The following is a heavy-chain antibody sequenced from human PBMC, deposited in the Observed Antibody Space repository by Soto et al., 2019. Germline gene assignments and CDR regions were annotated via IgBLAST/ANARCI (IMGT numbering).Heavy chain of an antibody. Sequence: QVQLVESGGGVVQPGRSLRLSCAASGFTFSSYAMHWVRQAPGMGLEWVAVISYDGSNKYYADSVKGRFTISRDNSKNALYLQMSSLRAEDTAVYYCARDLAAQLGYSSNNSPFDYWGQGTLVTVSS. J-gene: IGHJ4*02. D-gene: IGHD6-13*01. CDR2: ISYDGSNK. V-gene: IGHV3-30-3*01. CDR3: ARDLAAQLGYSSNNSPFDY. CDR1: GFTFSSYA.